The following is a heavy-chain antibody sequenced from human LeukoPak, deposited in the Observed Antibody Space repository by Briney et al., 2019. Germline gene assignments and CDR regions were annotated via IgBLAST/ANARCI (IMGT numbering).Heavy chain of an antibody. CDR3: ARTHGSSGYYVFDY. D-gene: IGHD2-15*01. Sequence: PSETLSLTCTVSGGSFTGYYWIWIRQPPGEGLEWIGYVYNSEYTKYNPSLKSRVTISLDTSKSQFSLKLSSVTAADTAAYYCARTHGSSGYYVFDYWGQGTLVTVSS. CDR1: GGSFTGYY. CDR2: VYNSEYT. V-gene: IGHV4-59*01. J-gene: IGHJ4*02.